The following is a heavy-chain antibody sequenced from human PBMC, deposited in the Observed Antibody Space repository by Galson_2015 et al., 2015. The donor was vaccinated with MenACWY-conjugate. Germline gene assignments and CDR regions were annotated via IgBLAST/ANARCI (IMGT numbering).Heavy chain of an antibody. CDR3: AKVRGNYYGSGSYYYYGMDV. CDR1: GFTFSSYG. V-gene: IGHV3-30*18. J-gene: IGHJ6*02. D-gene: IGHD3-10*01. Sequence: SLRLSCAASGFTFSSYGMHWVRQAPGKGLEWVAVISYDGSNKYYADSVKGRFTISRDNSKNTLYLQMNSLRAEDTAVYYCAKVRGNYYGSGSYYYYGMDVWGQGTTVTVSS. CDR2: ISYDGSNK.